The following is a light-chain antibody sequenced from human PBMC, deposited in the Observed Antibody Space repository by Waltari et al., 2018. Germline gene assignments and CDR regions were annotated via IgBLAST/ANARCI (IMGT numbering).Light chain of an antibody. Sequence: DIVFTQSPGTLSLSPGERATLSCRASQSVSRFLVWYQQKPDQAPRLLSAGASSRATGIPGRFSGSGSGTDFSLTISRLEPEDFAVYYCQQHVRLPATFGQGTKVEIK. CDR2: GAS. CDR1: QSVSRF. J-gene: IGKJ1*01. CDR3: QQHVRLPAT. V-gene: IGKV3-20*01.